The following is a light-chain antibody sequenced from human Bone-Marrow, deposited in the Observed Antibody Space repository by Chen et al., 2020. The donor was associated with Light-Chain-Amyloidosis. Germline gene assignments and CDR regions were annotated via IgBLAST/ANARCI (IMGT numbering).Light chain of an antibody. Sequence: EIVLTQSPGTLSLSPGEGANLSFRASKTISSNYLTWYQQKFGQAPRLLIYGSSSRATGIPDRFTGSGSGTDFTLTINRLEPEDFAMYYCQQYGTSPLTFGGGTKVEIK. J-gene: IGKJ4*01. CDR2: GSS. CDR1: KTISSNY. V-gene: IGKV3-20*01. CDR3: QQYGTSPLT.